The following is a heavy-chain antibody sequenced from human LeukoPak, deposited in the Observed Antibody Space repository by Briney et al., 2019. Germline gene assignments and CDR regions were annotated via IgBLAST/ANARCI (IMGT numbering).Heavy chain of an antibody. V-gene: IGHV3-21*04. D-gene: IGHD6-19*01. CDR3: AKAKDVGSGWYSFDY. J-gene: IGHJ4*02. Sequence: GGSLRLSCAASGFAFTKYTVNWVRQAPGRGLEWVSSITSSSTFIYYADSVKGRFTISRDNAKNSLYLQMNSLRPEDTALYYCAKAKDVGSGWYSFDYWGKGTLVTVSS. CDR1: GFAFTKYT. CDR2: ITSSSTFI.